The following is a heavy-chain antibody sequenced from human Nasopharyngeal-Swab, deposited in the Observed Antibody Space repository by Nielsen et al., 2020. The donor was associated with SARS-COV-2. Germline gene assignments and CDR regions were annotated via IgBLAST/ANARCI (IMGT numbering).Heavy chain of an antibody. CDR1: GGSISSYY. Sequence: SETLSLTCTVSGGSISSYYWSWLRQPPGKGLEWIGYIYYSGSTNYNPSLKSRVTISVDRSKNHFSLKLSSVTAADTAVYYCARFGVSGDGFDYWGQGTLVTVSS. V-gene: IGHV4-59*12. CDR2: IYYSGST. J-gene: IGHJ4*02. CDR3: ARFGVSGDGFDY. D-gene: IGHD3-10*01.